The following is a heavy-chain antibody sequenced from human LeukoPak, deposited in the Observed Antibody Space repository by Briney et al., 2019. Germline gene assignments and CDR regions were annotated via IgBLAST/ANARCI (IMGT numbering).Heavy chain of an antibody. CDR2: IYHSGST. D-gene: IGHD5-18*01. CDR1: GGSISSSNW. Sequence: SGTLSLTCAVSGGSISSSNWWSWVRQPPGKGLEWIGEIYHSGSTNYNPSLKSRVTISVDTSKNQFSLKLSSVTAADTAVYYCAREVAWIQLWSYTVADYGMDVWGQGTTVTVSS. V-gene: IGHV4-4*02. CDR3: AREVAWIQLWSYTVADYGMDV. J-gene: IGHJ6*02.